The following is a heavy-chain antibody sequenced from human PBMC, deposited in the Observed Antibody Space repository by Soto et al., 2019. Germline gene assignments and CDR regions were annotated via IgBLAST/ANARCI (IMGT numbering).Heavy chain of an antibody. J-gene: IGHJ4*02. CDR3: AREWGGSGYYLVY. Sequence: QVSLVESGGGVVQPGRSLRLSCAASGFTLSLYGMHWVRQAPGKGLEWVAVIWSDGSNKYYADSVKGRFTISRDNFKNTLYLQMNSLRAEDTAMYYCAREWGGSGYYLVYWGQGTQVTVSS. V-gene: IGHV3-33*01. D-gene: IGHD3-22*01. CDR1: GFTLSLYG. CDR2: IWSDGSNK.